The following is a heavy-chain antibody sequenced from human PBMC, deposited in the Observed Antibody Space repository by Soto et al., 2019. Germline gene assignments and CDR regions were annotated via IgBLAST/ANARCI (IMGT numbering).Heavy chain of an antibody. D-gene: IGHD2-2*02. V-gene: IGHV5-51*01. Sequence: GSLKISCKGSGYSFTSYWIGWVRQMPGKGLEWMGIIYPGDSDTRYSPSFQGQVTISADKSISTAYLQWSSLKASDTAMYYCARHRYCSSTSCYMAGYYGMDVWGQGTTVTVSS. J-gene: IGHJ6*02. CDR2: IYPGDSDT. CDR3: ARHRYCSSTSCYMAGYYGMDV. CDR1: GYSFTSYW.